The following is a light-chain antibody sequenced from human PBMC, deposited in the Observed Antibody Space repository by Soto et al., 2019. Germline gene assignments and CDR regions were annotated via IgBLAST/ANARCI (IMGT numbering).Light chain of an antibody. CDR2: KAS. CDR1: QSVGYW. J-gene: IGKJ1*01. Sequence: DIQMTQSPSTLSAFVGDRVTITCRASQSVGYWLAWHQQKPGKAPKLLIYKASSLESGVPSRFSGSGSGTEFTLTISSLQPDDFATYYCQHYNGYSRTFGQGTKVE. CDR3: QHYNGYSRT. V-gene: IGKV1-5*03.